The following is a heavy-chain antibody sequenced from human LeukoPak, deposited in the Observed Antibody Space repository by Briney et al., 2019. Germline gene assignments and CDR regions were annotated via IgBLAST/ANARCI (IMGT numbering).Heavy chain of an antibody. CDR3: ARGKAITGTTGSDY. CDR2: INHSGST. Sequence: SETLSLTCAVYGGSFSGYYWSWIRQPPGKGLEWIGEINHSGSTNYNPSLKSRVTISVDTSKNQFSLKLSSVTAADTAVYYCARGKAITGTTGSDYWGQETLVTVSS. J-gene: IGHJ4*02. V-gene: IGHV4-34*01. D-gene: IGHD1-7*01. CDR1: GGSFSGYY.